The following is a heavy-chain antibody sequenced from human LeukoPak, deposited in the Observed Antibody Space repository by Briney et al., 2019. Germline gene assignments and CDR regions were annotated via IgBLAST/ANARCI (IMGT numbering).Heavy chain of an antibody. V-gene: IGHV3-64D*06. CDR2: ISSNGDNT. Sequence: GGSLRLSCSVSGFTFSTYVMQWVGQARGKGVEYVSAISSNGDNTYYADSVKGRFTISRDNSKNTLYLQMSSLSADDTAVYYCVRGTGYWGQGTLVTVSS. CDR1: GFTFSTYV. CDR3: VRGTGY. J-gene: IGHJ4*02.